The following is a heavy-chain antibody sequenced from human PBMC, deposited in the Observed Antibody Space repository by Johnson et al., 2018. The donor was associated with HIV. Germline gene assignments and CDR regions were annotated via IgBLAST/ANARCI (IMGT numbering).Heavy chain of an antibody. J-gene: IGHJ3*02. Sequence: QVQLVESGGGLVKPGGSLRLSCAASGFTFSDYYMTWIRQAPGKGLEWLSYISSSDSTEYYADSVKGRFTISRDKDKNSVYLQMNSLRVEDTAVYYCARDHGSGSYYYKVTFDIWGQGTMVTVSS. CDR2: ISSSDSTE. D-gene: IGHD3-10*01. V-gene: IGHV3-11*04. CDR1: GFTFSDYY. CDR3: ARDHGSGSYYYKVTFDI.